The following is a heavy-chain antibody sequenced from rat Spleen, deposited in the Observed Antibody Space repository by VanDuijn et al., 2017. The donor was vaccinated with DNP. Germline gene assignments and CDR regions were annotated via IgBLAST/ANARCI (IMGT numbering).Heavy chain of an antibody. Sequence: QVQLKESGPGLVQPSETLSLTCTVFGFSVTSYSVSWVRQPSGRGPEWMGRMWYDGDTAYNSALKSRLSISRDTSKNQVLLKMNRLQTEDTAMYFCARGGEYWGQGVMVTVSS. J-gene: IGHJ2*01. D-gene: IGHD1-11*01. CDR1: GFSVTSYS. CDR2: MWYDGDT. CDR3: ARGGEY. V-gene: IGHV2-34*01.